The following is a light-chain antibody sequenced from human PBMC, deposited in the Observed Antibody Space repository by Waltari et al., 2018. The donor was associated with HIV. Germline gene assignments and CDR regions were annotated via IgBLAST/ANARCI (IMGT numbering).Light chain of an antibody. J-gene: IGLJ3*02. Sequence: QSALTQPASVSGSPGQSITISCPGTSSDVGGYNYVSWYQQHPGKSPKLMIYEVTNRPSGVSNRFSGSKSGNTASLTISGLQAEDEADCYCNSYTISSTLGVFGGGTKLTVL. CDR2: EVT. V-gene: IGLV2-14*01. CDR3: NSYTISSTLGV. CDR1: SSDVGGYNY.